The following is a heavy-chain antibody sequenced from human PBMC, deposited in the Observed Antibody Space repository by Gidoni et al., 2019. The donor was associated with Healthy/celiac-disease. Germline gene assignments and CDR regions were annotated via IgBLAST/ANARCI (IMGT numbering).Heavy chain of an antibody. CDR3: AREGRRDGYNRRGPYYYYGMDV. V-gene: IGHV3-21*01. D-gene: IGHD5-12*01. Sequence: LEWVSSISSSSSYIYYADSVKGRFTISRDNAKNSLYLQMNSLRAEDTAVYYCAREGRRDGYNRRGPYYYYGMDVWGQGTTVTVSS. CDR2: ISSSSSYI. J-gene: IGHJ6*02.